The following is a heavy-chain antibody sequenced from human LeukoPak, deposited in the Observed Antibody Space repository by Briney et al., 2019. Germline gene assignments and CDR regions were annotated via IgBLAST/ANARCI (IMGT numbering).Heavy chain of an antibody. J-gene: IGHJ4*02. Sequence: GGSLRLSCATSGFTFRNYWMSWVRQAPGKGLEWVSAISGSGGSTYYADSVKGRFTISRDNSKNTLYLQMNSLRAEDTAVYYCAKDPGIAVAGTSFDYWGQGTLVTVSS. V-gene: IGHV3-23*01. D-gene: IGHD6-19*01. CDR3: AKDPGIAVAGTSFDY. CDR2: ISGSGGST. CDR1: GFTFRNYW.